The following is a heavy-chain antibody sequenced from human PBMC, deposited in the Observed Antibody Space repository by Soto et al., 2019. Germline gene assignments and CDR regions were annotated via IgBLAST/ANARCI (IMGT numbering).Heavy chain of an antibody. CDR2: INHSGST. J-gene: IGHJ4*02. Sequence: QVQLQQWGAGLLKPSKTLSLTCAVYGGSFSGYYWSWIRQPPGKGLEWIGEINHSGSTNYNPSLKSRVTISVDTSKNQFSLKLSSVTAADTAVYHCARSLDSSGYYLDYWGQGTLVTVSS. CDR3: ARSLDSSGYYLDY. V-gene: IGHV4-34*01. D-gene: IGHD3-22*01. CDR1: GGSFSGYY.